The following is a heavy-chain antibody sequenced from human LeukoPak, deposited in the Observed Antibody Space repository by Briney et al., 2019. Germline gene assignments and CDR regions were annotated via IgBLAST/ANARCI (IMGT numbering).Heavy chain of an antibody. CDR3: TSVQNWSRGIDY. V-gene: IGHV4-39*07. D-gene: IGHD1-1*01. CDR1: GGSISSSSYY. Sequence: PSETLSLTCTVSGGSISSSSYYWGWIRQPPGKGLEWIGSIYYSGSTYYNPSLKSRVTISVDTSKNQFSLKLSSVTAADTAVYYCTSVQNWSRGIDYWGQGTLVTVSS. J-gene: IGHJ4*02. CDR2: IYYSGST.